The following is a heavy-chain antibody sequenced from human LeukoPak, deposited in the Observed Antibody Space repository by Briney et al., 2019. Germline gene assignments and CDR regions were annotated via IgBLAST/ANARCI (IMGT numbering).Heavy chain of an antibody. J-gene: IGHJ4*02. D-gene: IGHD6-13*01. CDR1: GYTFISYG. V-gene: IGHV1-18*01. Sequence: ASVTVSCKASGYTFISYGIGWVRQAPGQGLEWMGWISAYNGNTNYAQNLQGRVTMTTDTSTRTAYMELRSLRSDDTAVYYCATYSSSWHFDYWGQGTLVTVSS. CDR2: ISAYNGNT. CDR3: ATYSSSWHFDY.